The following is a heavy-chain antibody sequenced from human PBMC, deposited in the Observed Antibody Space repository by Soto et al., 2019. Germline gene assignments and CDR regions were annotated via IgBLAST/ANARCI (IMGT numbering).Heavy chain of an antibody. CDR1: GYTFTSYY. D-gene: IGHD5-12*01. CDR3: ARDGYKHMVNYYGMDV. Sequence: WASVNVSWKSSGYTFTSYYIHWVRQAPGQGLEWMGIINPSGGSTSYAQKFQGRVTMTRDTSTSTVYMELSSLRSEDTAVYYCARDGYKHMVNYYGMDVWGQGTTVTVSS. V-gene: IGHV1-46*01. CDR2: INPSGGST. J-gene: IGHJ6*02.